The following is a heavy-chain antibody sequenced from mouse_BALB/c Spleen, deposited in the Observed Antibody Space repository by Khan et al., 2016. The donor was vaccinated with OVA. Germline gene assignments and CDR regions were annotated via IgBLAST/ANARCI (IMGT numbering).Heavy chain of an antibody. Sequence: VQLQQSGAELVKPGASVKLSCTASGFTIKDSYINWVKQSPEQGLEWIGRITPANGNPEYAAKFQGRATISADTSSNTAYLQLSSLTSEDTAVYYCVRPSYYPRTFDVWGAGTTVTVSS. J-gene: IGHJ1*01. CDR2: ITPANGNP. CDR3: VRPSYYPRTFDV. V-gene: IGHV14-3*02. D-gene: IGHD1-1*01. CDR1: GFTIKDSY.